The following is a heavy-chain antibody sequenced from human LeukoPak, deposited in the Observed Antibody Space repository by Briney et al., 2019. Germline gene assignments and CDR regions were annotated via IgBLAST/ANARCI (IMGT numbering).Heavy chain of an antibody. CDR2: IKHDGSEK. D-gene: IGHD3-16*01. CDR3: ARDHWGPSDY. J-gene: IGHJ4*02. Sequence: GGSLRLSCAASGFTFGSYWMSWVRQAPGKGLEWVANIKHDGSEKYYVDSVKGRFTISRDNAKNSLYLQMNSLRAEDTAVFYCARDHWGPSDYWGQGTLVTVSS. CDR1: GFTFGSYW. V-gene: IGHV3-7*01.